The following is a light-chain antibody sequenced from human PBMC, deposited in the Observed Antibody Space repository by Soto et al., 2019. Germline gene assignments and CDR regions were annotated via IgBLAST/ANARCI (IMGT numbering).Light chain of an antibody. CDR2: GAD. Sequence: EVVLTQSPGTLSLSPGERATLSCSASQSVNTNNLAWDQQKPGQAPRLLIYGADNRATGIPARFSGSGSGADFSLTISRLEPEDFAVYYWQQHGSSPPYTFGQGTTVDI. V-gene: IGKV3-20*01. CDR1: QSVNTNN. J-gene: IGKJ2*01. CDR3: QQHGSSPPYT.